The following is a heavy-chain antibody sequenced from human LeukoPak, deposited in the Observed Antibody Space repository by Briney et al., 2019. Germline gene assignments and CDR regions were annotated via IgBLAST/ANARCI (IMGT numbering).Heavy chain of an antibody. CDR3: ALLWFGEVPWFDP. Sequence: GGSLRLSCAASGFTFSSYGMHWVRQAPGKGLEWVAVIWYDGSNKYYADSVKGRFTISRDNSKNTLYLQMNSLRAEDTAVYYCALLWFGEVPWFDPWGQGTLVTVSS. V-gene: IGHV3-33*01. CDR1: GFTFSSYG. D-gene: IGHD3-10*01. CDR2: IWYDGSNK. J-gene: IGHJ5*02.